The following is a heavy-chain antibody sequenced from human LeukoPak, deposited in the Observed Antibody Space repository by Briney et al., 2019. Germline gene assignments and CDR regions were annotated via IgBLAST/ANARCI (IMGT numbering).Heavy chain of an antibody. D-gene: IGHD4-23*01. CDR1: GFTFRNYG. V-gene: IGHV3-7*03. CDR3: ARFYGGNGFDP. J-gene: IGHJ5*02. Sequence: GSLRFSCAASGFTFRNYGMHWVRQAPGKGLEWVANIKQDGSEKYYVDSVKGRFTISRDNAKNSLYLQMNSLRAEDTAVYYCARFYGGNGFDPWGQGTLVTVSS. CDR2: IKQDGSEK.